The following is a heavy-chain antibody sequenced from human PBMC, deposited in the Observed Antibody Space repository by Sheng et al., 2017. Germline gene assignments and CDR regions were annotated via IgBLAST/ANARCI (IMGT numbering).Heavy chain of an antibody. CDR1: GFTFNDHY. V-gene: IGHV3-72*01. CDR3: VVGYDY. Sequence: EVQLVESGGGLVQPGGSLRLSCAASGFTFNDHYMDWVRQAPGKGLEWVGRSRNKANSYTTEYAASVKGRFTISRDDSKNSLYLEMNSLKTEDTAVYYCVVGYDYWGQGTLGHRVL. D-gene: IGHD2-2*01. J-gene: IGHJ4*02. CDR2: SRNKANSYTT.